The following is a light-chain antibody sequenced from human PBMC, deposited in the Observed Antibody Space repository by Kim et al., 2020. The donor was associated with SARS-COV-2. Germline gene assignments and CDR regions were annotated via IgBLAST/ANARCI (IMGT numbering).Light chain of an antibody. Sequence: SASVGDRVTSTCQASQDISNYLNWYQQKPGKAPKLLIYDASNLETGVPSRFSGSGSGTDFTFTISSLQPEDIATYYCQQYDNLPFFGGGTKVDIK. V-gene: IGKV1-33*01. CDR2: DAS. J-gene: IGKJ4*01. CDR1: QDISNY. CDR3: QQYDNLPF.